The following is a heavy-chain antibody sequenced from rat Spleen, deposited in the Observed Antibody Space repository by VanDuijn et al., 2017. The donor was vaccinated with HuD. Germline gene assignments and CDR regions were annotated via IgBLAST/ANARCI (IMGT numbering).Heavy chain of an antibody. J-gene: IGHJ1*01. CDR2: ISTGGGNT. Sequence: EVQLVESGGGLVQPGRSLKLSCVASGFTFNNYWMTWIRQAPTKGLEWIASISTGGGNTYYRDSVKGRFTISRDNAKNTQYLQMDSLRSEDTATYYCARDYSNYLPYWYFDFWGPGTMVTVSS. V-gene: IGHV5S13*01. CDR1: GFTFNNYW. CDR3: ARDYSNYLPYWYFDF. D-gene: IGHD1-2*01.